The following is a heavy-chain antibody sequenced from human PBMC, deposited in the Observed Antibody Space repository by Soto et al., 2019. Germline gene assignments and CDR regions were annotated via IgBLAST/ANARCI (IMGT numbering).Heavy chain of an antibody. CDR3: AREGYDYYFDY. CDR2: IWYDESNK. J-gene: IGHJ4*02. CDR1: GFTFSSYG. D-gene: IGHD1-20*01. Sequence: GGSLRLSYAASGFTFSSYGMHWVRQAPGKGLEWVAVIWYDESNKYYADSVKGRFTISRDNSKNTLYLQMNSLRAEDTAVYYCAREGYDYYFDYWGQGTLVTVSS. V-gene: IGHV3-33*01.